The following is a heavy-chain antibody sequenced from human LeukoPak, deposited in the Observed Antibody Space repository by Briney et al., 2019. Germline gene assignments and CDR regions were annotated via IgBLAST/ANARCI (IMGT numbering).Heavy chain of an antibody. J-gene: IGHJ4*02. CDR3: ARAQTTSHYYYDSSGYYLFDY. CDR1: GGTFSSYA. CDR2: IIPILGIA. V-gene: IGHV1-69*04. Sequence: SVKVSCKASGGTFSSYAISWVRQAPGQGLEWMGRIIPILGIANYAQKFQGRVTITADKSTSTAYMELSSLRSEDTAVYYCARAQTTSHYYYDSSGYYLFDYWGQGTLVTVSS. D-gene: IGHD3-22*01.